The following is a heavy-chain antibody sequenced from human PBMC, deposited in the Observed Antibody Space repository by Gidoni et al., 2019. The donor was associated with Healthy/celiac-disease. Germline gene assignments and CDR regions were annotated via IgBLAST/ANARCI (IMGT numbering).Heavy chain of an antibody. CDR3: ARAYYDFWSGYYSPDYYYGMDV. V-gene: IGHV1-18*01. D-gene: IGHD3-3*01. J-gene: IGHJ6*02. CDR2: ISAYNGNT. CDR1: GYTFTSYG. Sequence: QVQLVQSGAEVKKPGASVKVSCKASGYTFTSYGISWVRQAPGQGLEWMGWISAYNGNTNYAQKLQGRVTMTTDTSTSTAYMELRSLRSDDTAVYYCARAYYDFWSGYYSPDYYYGMDVWGQGTTVTVSS.